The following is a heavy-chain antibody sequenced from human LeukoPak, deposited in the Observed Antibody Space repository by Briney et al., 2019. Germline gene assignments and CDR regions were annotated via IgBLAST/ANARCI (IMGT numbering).Heavy chain of an antibody. CDR3: ARGRYNWNVIYYFDY. CDR2: INHSGST. Sequence: SETLSLTCAVYGGSFSGYYWSWIRQPPGKGLEWIGEINHSGSTNYNPSLKSRVTISVDTSKNQFSLKLSSVTAADTAVYYCARGRYNWNVIYYFDYWGQGTLVNVSS. CDR1: GGSFSGYY. D-gene: IGHD1-20*01. V-gene: IGHV4-34*01. J-gene: IGHJ4*02.